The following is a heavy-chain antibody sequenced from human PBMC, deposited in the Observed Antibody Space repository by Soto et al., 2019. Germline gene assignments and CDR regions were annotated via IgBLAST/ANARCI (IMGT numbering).Heavy chain of an antibody. Sequence: PGGSLRLSCAASGFTFSSYGMHWVRQAPGKGLEWVAVISYDGSNKYYADSAKGRFTISRDNSKNTLYLQMNSLRAEDTAVYYCAKAYYDFWSGYYNSSGMDVWGQGTTVTVSS. J-gene: IGHJ6*02. CDR2: ISYDGSNK. CDR3: AKAYYDFWSGYYNSSGMDV. V-gene: IGHV3-30*18. CDR1: GFTFSSYG. D-gene: IGHD3-3*01.